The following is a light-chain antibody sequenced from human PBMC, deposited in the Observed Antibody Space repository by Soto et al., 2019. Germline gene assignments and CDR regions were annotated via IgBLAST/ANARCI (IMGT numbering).Light chain of an antibody. J-gene: IGKJ2*01. Sequence: EIVMTQSPATLSVSPGERATLSCRASQSVSSNLAWYQQKPGQAPRLLIYGASTRATGIPARFSGSGSWPEFTLTISSLQSEDFAVYYCQQYNNWPYTFGQGTKLEIK. CDR1: QSVSSN. CDR2: GAS. CDR3: QQYNNWPYT. V-gene: IGKV3-15*01.